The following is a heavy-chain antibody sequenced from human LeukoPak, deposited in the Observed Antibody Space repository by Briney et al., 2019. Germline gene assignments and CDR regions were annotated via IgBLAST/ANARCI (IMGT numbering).Heavy chain of an antibody. D-gene: IGHD3-16*01. J-gene: IGHJ4*02. V-gene: IGHV4-39*01. CDR2: IYYSGST. Sequence: SETLSLTCTVSGGSISSSSYYWGWIRQPPGKGLEWIASIYYSGSTYYNPSLKSRVTISVDTSKNQFSLKLSSVTAADTAVYYCARGNYDYVWGGIDYWGQGTLVTVSS. CDR1: GGSISSSSYY. CDR3: ARGNYDYVWGGIDY.